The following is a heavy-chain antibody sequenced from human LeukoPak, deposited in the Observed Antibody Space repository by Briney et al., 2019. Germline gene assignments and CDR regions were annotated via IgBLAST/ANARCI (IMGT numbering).Heavy chain of an antibody. V-gene: IGHV1-18*04. CDR2: ISAYNGNT. J-gene: IGHJ6*04. Sequence: ASVKVSCKASGYTFTSYGISWVRQAPGQGLEWMGWISAYNGNTNYARKLQGRVTMTTGTSTSTAYMELRSLRSDDTAVYYCARDPGEGTCSSTSCYGDWYYYYGMDVWGKGTTVTVSS. CDR3: ARDPGEGTCSSTSCYGDWYYYYGMDV. D-gene: IGHD2-2*01. CDR1: GYTFTSYG.